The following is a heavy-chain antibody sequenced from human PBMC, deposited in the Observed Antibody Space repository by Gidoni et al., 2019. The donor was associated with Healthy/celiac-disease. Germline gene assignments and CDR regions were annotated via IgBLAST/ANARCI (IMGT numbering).Heavy chain of an antibody. J-gene: IGHJ4*02. CDR1: GGSISSSSYY. V-gene: IGHV4-39*01. CDR2: IYYSGST. Sequence: QLQLQASGPGLVKPSATLSLTCTVSGGSISSSSYYWGWIRQPPGKGLEWIGSIYYSGSTYYNPSLKSRVTISVDTSKNQFSRKLSSVTAADTAGYYCARRDYGGNTGFDYWGQGTLVTVSS. D-gene: IGHD4-17*01. CDR3: ARRDYGGNTGFDY.